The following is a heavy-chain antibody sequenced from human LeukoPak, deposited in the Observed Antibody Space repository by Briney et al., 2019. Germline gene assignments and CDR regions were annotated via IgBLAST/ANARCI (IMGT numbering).Heavy chain of an antibody. CDR2: IKHDGSEK. CDR1: GFTFSRYW. J-gene: IGHJ6*03. D-gene: IGHD3-3*01. V-gene: IGHV3-7*01. Sequence: GGSLRLSCAASGFTFSRYWMTWVRQAPGKGLEWVANIKHDGSEKYYLDSVKGRFSISRDNAKNSLYLQMNSLRAEDTAVYYCAREDYDFWSGYYTGNNRNYYYYMDVWGKGTTVTVSS. CDR3: AREDYDFWSGYYTGNNRNYYYYMDV.